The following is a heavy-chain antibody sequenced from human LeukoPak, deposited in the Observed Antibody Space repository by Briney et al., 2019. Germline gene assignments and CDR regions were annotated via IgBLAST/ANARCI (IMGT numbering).Heavy chain of an antibody. J-gene: IGHJ5*02. D-gene: IGHD6-13*01. CDR3: ARELSSWYVNNWFDP. Sequence: GGSLRLSCAASGFTVSNNYMSWVRQAPGKGLEWVSVIYSSGSTYYADSVKGRFTIPRDNSKNTLYLQMNSLRAEDTAVYYCARELSSWYVNNWFDPWGQGTLVTVSS. V-gene: IGHV3-53*01. CDR2: IYSSGST. CDR1: GFTVSNNY.